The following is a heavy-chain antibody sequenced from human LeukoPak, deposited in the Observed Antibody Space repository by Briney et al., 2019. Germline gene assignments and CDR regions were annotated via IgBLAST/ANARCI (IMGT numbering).Heavy chain of an antibody. CDR3: ARSSEGRYYYDSSGYSYYYYYMDV. J-gene: IGHJ6*03. CDR1: GGSISSSSYY. Sequence: SETLSLTCTVSGGSISSSSYYWGWIRQPPGKGLEWIGSIYYSGSTYYNPSLRSRVTISVDTSKNQFSLKLNSVTAADTAVYYCARSSEGRYYYDSSGYSYYYYYMDVWGKGTTVTISS. CDR2: IYYSGST. V-gene: IGHV4-39*07. D-gene: IGHD3-22*01.